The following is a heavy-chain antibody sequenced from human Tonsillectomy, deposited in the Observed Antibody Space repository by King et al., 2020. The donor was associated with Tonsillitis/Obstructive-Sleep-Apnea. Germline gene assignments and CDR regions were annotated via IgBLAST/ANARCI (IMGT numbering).Heavy chain of an antibody. CDR3: AKTVAATLLPHDAFDI. D-gene: IGHD2-15*01. V-gene: IGHV5-51*01. CDR2: IYPGDSDT. J-gene: IGHJ3*02. Sequence: QLVQSGAEVKKPGESLKISCKGSGYSFTTYWIGWVRQRPGKGLEWMGIIYPGDSDTRYSPSFQGQVTISADKSISTAYLQWSSLKASDTAMYYCAKTVAATLLPHDAFDIWGQGTMVTVSS. CDR1: GYSFTTYW.